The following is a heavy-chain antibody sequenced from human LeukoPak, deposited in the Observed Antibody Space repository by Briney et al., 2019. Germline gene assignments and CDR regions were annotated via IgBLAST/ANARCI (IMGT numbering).Heavy chain of an antibody. CDR2: IKQDGGEK. V-gene: IGHV3-7*01. J-gene: IGHJ4*02. CDR1: GFTFSNYW. D-gene: IGHD3-10*01. Sequence: GGSLRLSCEASGFTFSNYWMSWVRQAPGKGLEWVANIKQDGGEKYYVDSVEGRFTISRDNAKNSLYLQMNSLRAEDTAVYYCARDFFGSARFYRSDPFDYWGQGTLVSVSS. CDR3: ARDFFGSARFYRSDPFDY.